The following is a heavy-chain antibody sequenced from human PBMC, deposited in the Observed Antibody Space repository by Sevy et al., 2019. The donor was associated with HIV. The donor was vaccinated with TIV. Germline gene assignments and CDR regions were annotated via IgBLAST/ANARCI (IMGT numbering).Heavy chain of an antibody. CDR2: IKSKTDGGTI. V-gene: IGHV3-15*01. CDR3: TAVAAGTALDFDY. CDR1: EFTFRSKW. D-gene: IGHD6-19*01. Sequence: GGSLRLSCAASEFTFRSKWMSWVRQAPGKGLEWVGRIKSKTDGGTIDYAAPVKGRLTISRDDSRNTLYLQMNSLKTEDTAVYYCTAVAAGTALDFDYWGQGTLVTVSS. J-gene: IGHJ4*02.